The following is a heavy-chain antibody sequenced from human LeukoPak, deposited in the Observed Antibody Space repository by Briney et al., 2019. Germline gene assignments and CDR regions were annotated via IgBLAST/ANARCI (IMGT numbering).Heavy chain of an antibody. D-gene: IGHD3-22*01. Sequence: SETLSLTCAVCGGSFSGYYWSWIRQPPGKGLEWIGEINHSGSTNYNPSLKSRVTISVDTSKNQFSLKLSSVTAADTAVYYCARGGEYYYDSSGYSNTGFDYWGQGTLVTVSS. V-gene: IGHV4-34*01. CDR1: GGSFSGYY. J-gene: IGHJ4*02. CDR3: ARGGEYYYDSSGYSNTGFDY. CDR2: INHSGST.